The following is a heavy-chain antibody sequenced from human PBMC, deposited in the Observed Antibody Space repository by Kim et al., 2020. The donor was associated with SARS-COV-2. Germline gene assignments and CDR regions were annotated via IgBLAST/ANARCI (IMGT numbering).Heavy chain of an antibody. CDR2: IIPIFGTA. CDR1: GGTFSSYA. CDR3: ARDPMVRGPNYYYYYGMDV. V-gene: IGHV1-69*13. D-gene: IGHD3-10*01. J-gene: IGHJ6*02. Sequence: SVKVSCKASGGTFSSYAISWVRQAPGQGLEWMGGIIPIFGTANYAQKFQGRVTITADESTSTAYMELSSLRSEDTAVYYCARDPMVRGPNYYYYYGMDVWGQGTTVTVSS.